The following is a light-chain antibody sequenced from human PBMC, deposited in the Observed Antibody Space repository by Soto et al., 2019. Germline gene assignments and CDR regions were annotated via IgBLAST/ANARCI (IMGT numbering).Light chain of an antibody. CDR1: SGSIASNY. CDR3: QSYDSSNQV. Sequence: FMLTQPHSVSESPGKTVTISCTRSSGSIASNYVQWYQQRPGSAPTTVIYEDNQRPSGVPDRFSGSIDSSSNSASLTISGLKTEDEADYYCQSYDSSNQVFGGGTKVPS. V-gene: IGLV6-57*03. J-gene: IGLJ3*02. CDR2: EDN.